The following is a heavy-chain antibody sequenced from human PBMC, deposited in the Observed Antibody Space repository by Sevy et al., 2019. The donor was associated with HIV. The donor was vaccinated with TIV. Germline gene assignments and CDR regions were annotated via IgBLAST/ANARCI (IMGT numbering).Heavy chain of an antibody. D-gene: IGHD3-22*01. CDR1: GFIFSRYG. V-gene: IGHV3-23*01. J-gene: IGHJ4*02. CDR3: AKDRGYYYDSSGYSLDY. CDR2: ISGSGGST. Sequence: VGSLRLSCAASGFIFSRYGMHWVRQAPGKGLEWVSAISGSGGSTYYADSVKGRFTISRDNSKNTLYLQMNSLRAEDTAVYYCAKDRGYYYDSSGYSLDYWGQGTLVTVSS.